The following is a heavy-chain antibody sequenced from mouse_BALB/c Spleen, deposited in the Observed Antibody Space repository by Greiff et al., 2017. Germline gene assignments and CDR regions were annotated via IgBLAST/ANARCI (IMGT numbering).Heavy chain of an antibody. D-gene: IGHD1-1*01. V-gene: IGHV3-8*02. CDR1: GDSITSGY. CDR3: ARYLYGSSTRAMDY. Sequence: DVQLQESGPSLVKPSQTLSLTCSVTGDSITSGYWNWIRKFPGNKLEYMGYISYSGSTYYNPSLKSRISITRDTSKNQYYLQLNSVTTEDTATYYCARYLYGSSTRAMDYWGQGTSVTVSS. J-gene: IGHJ4*01. CDR2: ISYSGST.